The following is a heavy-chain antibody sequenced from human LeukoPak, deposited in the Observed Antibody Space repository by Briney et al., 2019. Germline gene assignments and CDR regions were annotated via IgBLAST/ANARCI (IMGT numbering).Heavy chain of an antibody. Sequence: SETLSLTCTVSGGSISSYYWSWIRQPPGEGLEWIGYIYYSGSTNYDPSLKSRVTISVDTSKNQFSLKLSSVTAADTAVYYCARGNNWFDPWGQGTLVTVSS. J-gene: IGHJ5*02. CDR3: ARGNNWFDP. V-gene: IGHV4-59*01. CDR1: GGSISSYY. CDR2: IYYSGST.